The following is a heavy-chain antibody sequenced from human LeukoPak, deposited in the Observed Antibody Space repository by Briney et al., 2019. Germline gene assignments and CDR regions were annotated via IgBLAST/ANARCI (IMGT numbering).Heavy chain of an antibody. CDR1: GYTFTSYV. CDR3: ARASTATSRLGSDY. V-gene: IGHV1-8*01. Sequence: ASVKVSCKSSGYTFTSYVINWVRQATGQGLEWMGWMNPNSGNTGYAQKFQGRVTMTRNTSISTAYMELSSLRSEDTAVYYCARASTATSRLGSDYWGQGTLVTVSS. J-gene: IGHJ4*02. CDR2: MNPNSGNT. D-gene: IGHD3-16*01.